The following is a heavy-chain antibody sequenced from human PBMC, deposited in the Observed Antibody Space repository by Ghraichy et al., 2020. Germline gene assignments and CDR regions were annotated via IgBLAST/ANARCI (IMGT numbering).Heavy chain of an antibody. CDR3: ARGLISSWDGYNYVDH. J-gene: IGHJ4*02. Sequence: SETLSLTCTVSGGSVSSGSYYWSWIRQPPGTGLDWIGYIYYSGSTNYNTSLKSRVTISVDTSKNQFSLKLSSVTAADTVGYYCARGLISSWDGYNYVDHWGQRTRLTVPS. CDR1: GGSVSSGSYY. V-gene: IGHV4-61*01. D-gene: IGHD5-24*01. CDR2: IYYSGST.